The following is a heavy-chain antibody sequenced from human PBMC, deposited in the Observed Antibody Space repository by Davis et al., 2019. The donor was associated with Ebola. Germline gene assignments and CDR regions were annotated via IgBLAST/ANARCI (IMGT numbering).Heavy chain of an antibody. D-gene: IGHD3-10*01. Sequence: MPSETLSLTCAVYGGSFSGYYWSWIRQPPGKGLEWIGEINHSGSTNYNPSLKSRVTISVDTSKNQFSLKLSSVTAADTAVYYCARQIGFGELLFRWFDPSGQGTLVTVSS. V-gene: IGHV4-34*01. CDR2: INHSGST. CDR1: GGSFSGYY. CDR3: ARQIGFGELLFRWFDP. J-gene: IGHJ5*02.